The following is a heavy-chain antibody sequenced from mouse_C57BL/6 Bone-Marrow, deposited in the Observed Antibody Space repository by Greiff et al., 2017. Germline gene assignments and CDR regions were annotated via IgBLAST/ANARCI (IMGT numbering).Heavy chain of an antibody. V-gene: IGHV1-72*01. CDR3: ARVYYYGSSYQYFDV. CDR1: GYTFTSYW. J-gene: IGHJ1*03. CDR2: IDPNSGGT. Sequence: QVQLQQPGAELVKPGASVKLSCKASGYTFTSYWMHWVKQRPGRGLEWIGRIDPNSGGTKYNEKFKSKATLTVDKPSSTAYMQLSILTSEDSAVYYCARVYYYGSSYQYFDVWGTGTTVTVSS. D-gene: IGHD1-1*01.